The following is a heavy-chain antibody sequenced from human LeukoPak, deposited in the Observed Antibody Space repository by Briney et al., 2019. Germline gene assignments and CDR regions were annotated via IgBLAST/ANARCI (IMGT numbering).Heavy chain of an antibody. CDR1: GFTFSSYS. Sequence: PGGSLRLSCAASGFTFSSYSMNWVRQAPGKGLEWVSIIFGTGDTTYYADSVKGRFTVSRDNSKNTLYLQMNSLRAEDTAVYYCAKDGGVWFGESNDYWGQGTLVTVSS. J-gene: IGHJ4*02. D-gene: IGHD3-10*01. CDR2: IFGTGDTT. V-gene: IGHV3-23*01. CDR3: AKDGGVWFGESNDY.